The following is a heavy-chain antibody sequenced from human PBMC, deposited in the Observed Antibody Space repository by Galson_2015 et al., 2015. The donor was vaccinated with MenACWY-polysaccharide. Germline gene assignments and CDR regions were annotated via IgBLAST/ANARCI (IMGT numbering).Heavy chain of an antibody. J-gene: IGHJ3*02. D-gene: IGHD5-24*01. CDR3: SRDGDPDGYTDALEI. V-gene: IGHV3-48*03. CDR1: GFSFSSFQ. Sequence: SLRLSCAVSGFSFSSFQMNWVRQAPGKGLEWVSYISSSGKSIYYGDSVKGRFIISRDNAKNSLYLQMNNLRAEDTAIYYCSRDGDPDGYTDALEIWAQGTMLTVSS. CDR2: ISSSGKSI.